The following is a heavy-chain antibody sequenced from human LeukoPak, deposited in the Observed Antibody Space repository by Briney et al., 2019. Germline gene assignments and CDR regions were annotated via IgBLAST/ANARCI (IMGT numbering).Heavy chain of an antibody. CDR2: IGGDGGGT. CDR3: VKENDAFDL. CDR1: GLMSDHSA. Sequence: PGGSLRPSCAASGLMSDHSAMHWVRQAPGKALEWVGLIGGDGGGTYYTDSVRGRFTAFRDNSKNSLYLQMNSLRTEDSALYYCVKENDAFDLWGQGTMVIVSS. V-gene: IGHV3-43*02. J-gene: IGHJ3*01.